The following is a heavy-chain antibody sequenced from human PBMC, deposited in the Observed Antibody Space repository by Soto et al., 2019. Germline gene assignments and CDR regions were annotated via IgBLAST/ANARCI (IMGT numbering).Heavy chain of an antibody. CDR2: ISGSGGST. D-gene: IGHD3-3*01. V-gene: IGHV3-23*01. J-gene: IGHJ6*02. CDR1: GFTFSSYA. CDR3: AKDPSPPDYVFWSGYLREPTYGMDV. Sequence: GGSLRLSCAASGFTFSSYAMSWVRQAPGKGLEWVSAISGSGGSTYYADSVKGRFTISRDNSKNTLYLQMNSLRAEDTAVYYCAKDPSPPDYVFWSGYLREPTYGMDVWGQGTTVTVSS.